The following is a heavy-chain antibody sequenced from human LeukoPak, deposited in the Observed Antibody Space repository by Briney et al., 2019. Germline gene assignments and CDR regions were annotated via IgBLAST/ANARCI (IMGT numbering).Heavy chain of an antibody. CDR1: GFTFSSYW. V-gene: IGHV3-7*03. CDR3: ARARITIFGVVIRPFDY. J-gene: IGHJ4*02. Sequence: PGGSLRLSCAASGFTFSSYWMNWARQAPGKGLEWVASINHNGNVNYYVDSVKGRFTISRDNAKNSLYLQMSNLRAEDTAVYYCARARITIFGVVIRPFDYWGQGTLVTVSS. CDR2: INHNGNVN. D-gene: IGHD3-3*01.